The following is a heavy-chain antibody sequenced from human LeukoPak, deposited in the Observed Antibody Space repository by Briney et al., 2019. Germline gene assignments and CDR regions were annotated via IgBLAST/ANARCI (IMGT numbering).Heavy chain of an antibody. CDR1: GFTFGDYA. D-gene: IGHD2-2*01. CDR3: TRDVNLHVPADRPPYYYYYMDV. V-gene: IGHV3-49*03. Sequence: PGGSLRLSCTASGFTFGDYAMSWFRQAPGKGLEWVGFIRSKAYGGTTEYAASVKGRFTISRDDSKSIAYLQMNSLKTEDTAVYYCTRDVNLHVPADRPPYYYYYMDVWGKGTTVTVSS. J-gene: IGHJ6*03. CDR2: IRSKAYGGTT.